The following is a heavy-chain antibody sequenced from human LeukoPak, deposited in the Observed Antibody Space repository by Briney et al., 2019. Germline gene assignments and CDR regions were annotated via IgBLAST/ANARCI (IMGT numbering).Heavy chain of an antibody. D-gene: IGHD2-2*01. Sequence: GGSLRLSCAASGFPFSSYEMNWVRQAPGKRLQWVSYISSSGNKIYYAASVKGRFTISRDNAKNSLYLQIDSLRAEDTAVYYCARGQRPQYTSTWDNWLDPWGQGTQVTVFS. CDR2: ISSSGNKI. V-gene: IGHV3-48*03. J-gene: IGHJ5*02. CDR3: ARGQRPQYTSTWDNWLDP. CDR1: GFPFSSYE.